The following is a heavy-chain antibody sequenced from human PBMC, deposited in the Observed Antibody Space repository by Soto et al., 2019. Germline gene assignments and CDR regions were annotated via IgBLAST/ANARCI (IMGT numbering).Heavy chain of an antibody. CDR3: AHRRRYSGYGELGY. D-gene: IGHD5-12*01. Sequence: SGPYAGEPTPTLTLTCTFSGFSLSTSGVGVGWIRQPPGKALEWLALIYWNDDKRYSPSLKSRLTITKYTSNNQVVLTMTNMDPVDTATYYCAHRRRYSGYGELGYWGQGTLVTVSS. CDR1: GFSLSTSGVG. CDR2: IYWNDDK. J-gene: IGHJ4*02. V-gene: IGHV2-5*01.